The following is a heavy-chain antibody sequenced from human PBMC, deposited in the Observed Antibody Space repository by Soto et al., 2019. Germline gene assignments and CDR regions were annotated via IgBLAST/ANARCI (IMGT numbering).Heavy chain of an antibody. CDR1: GWSFRNYY. V-gene: IGHV4-34*01. CDR3: ARAGRFPRSWFDP. CDR2: VNHSGEA. D-gene: IGHD6-19*01. Sequence: PSETLSLTCGVFGWSFRNYYWIWVRQPPGKGLEWIGEVNHSGEATYNPSLQSRVTISLDTSNNHFSLKMTSVTAADTAMYFCARAGRFPRSWFDPWGQGTQVTVAS. J-gene: IGHJ5*02.